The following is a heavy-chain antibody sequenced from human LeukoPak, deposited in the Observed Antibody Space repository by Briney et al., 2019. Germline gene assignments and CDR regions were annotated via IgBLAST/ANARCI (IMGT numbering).Heavy chain of an antibody. CDR1: GFTFSSYA. V-gene: IGHV3-21*01. CDR2: ISVSGNT. Sequence: NPGGSLRLSCAASGFTFSSYAMSWVRQGPGKGLGWVSAISVSGNTYHADSVKGRLTISRDNAKNSLYLQMNSLRAEDTAVYYCARDYRLGNGDYVGYWGQGTLVTVSS. D-gene: IGHD4-17*01. CDR3: ARDYRLGNGDYVGY. J-gene: IGHJ4*02.